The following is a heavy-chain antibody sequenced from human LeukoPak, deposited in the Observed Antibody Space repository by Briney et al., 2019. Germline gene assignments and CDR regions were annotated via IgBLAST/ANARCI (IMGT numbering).Heavy chain of an antibody. V-gene: IGHV3-23*01. CDR2: ISGSGGST. D-gene: IGHD2-15*01. Sequence: GGSLRLSCAASGFTFGYYGMTWVRPAPGKGVEWVSPISGSGGSTYYADSVKGRFTISRDNSKNTLYLQMNSLRAEDTAVYYCAKCSGGSCTLNWFDPWGQGTLVTVSS. CDR3: AKCSGGSCTLNWFDP. CDR1: GFTFGYYG. J-gene: IGHJ5*02.